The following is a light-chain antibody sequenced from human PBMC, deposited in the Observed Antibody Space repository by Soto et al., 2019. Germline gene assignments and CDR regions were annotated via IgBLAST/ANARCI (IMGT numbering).Light chain of an antibody. Sequence: DIQMTQSPSSLSASVGDRVTITCRASQSISSYLNWYQQKPGKAPKLLIYAASSLQSGVPSRFSGSGSGTDFTRTISSLQPEDFAPYYCQQSYSTRWTFGQGTKVEIK. CDR1: QSISSY. V-gene: IGKV1-39*01. CDR3: QQSYSTRWT. J-gene: IGKJ1*01. CDR2: AAS.